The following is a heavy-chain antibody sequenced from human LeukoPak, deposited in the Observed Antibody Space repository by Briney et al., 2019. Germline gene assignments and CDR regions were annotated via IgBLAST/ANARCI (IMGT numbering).Heavy chain of an antibody. CDR3: ARDVGSSGWYTFDY. J-gene: IGHJ4*02. V-gene: IGHV4-34*01. CDR1: GGSFSGYY. D-gene: IGHD6-19*01. CDR2: INHSGST. Sequence: SETLSLTCAVYGGSFSGYYWRWIRQPPGKGLEWIGEINHSGSTNYNPSLKSRGTISVDTSKNQFSLKLSSVTSADTAVYYRARDVGSSGWYTFDYWGQGTLVTVSS.